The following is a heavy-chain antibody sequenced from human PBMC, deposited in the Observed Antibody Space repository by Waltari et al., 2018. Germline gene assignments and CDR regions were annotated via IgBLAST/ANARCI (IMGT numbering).Heavy chain of an antibody. D-gene: IGHD1-26*01. J-gene: IGHJ4*02. Sequence: QVQLVQSGAEVKKPGSSVKVSCKASGGTFSSHAISWVRQAPGQGLEWMGGIIPIFGTANYAQKFQGRVTITADESTSTAYMELSSLRSEDTAVYYCARDGRRELGESGFDYWGQGTLVTVSS. V-gene: IGHV1-69*12. CDR3: ARDGRRELGESGFDY. CDR2: IIPIFGTA. CDR1: GGTFSSHA.